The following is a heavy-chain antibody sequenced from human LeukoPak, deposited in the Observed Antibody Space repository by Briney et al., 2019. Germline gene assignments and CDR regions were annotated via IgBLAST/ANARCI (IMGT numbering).Heavy chain of an antibody. Sequence: GGSLRLSCAASGFTFSDYYMSWIRQAPGKGLEWDSYISSSSSYTNYADSVKGRFTISRDNAKNSLYLQMNSLRAEDTAVYYCARDRDYDYPDYWGQGTLVTVSS. V-gene: IGHV3-11*06. D-gene: IGHD3-16*01. CDR3: ARDRDYDYPDY. J-gene: IGHJ4*02. CDR1: GFTFSDYY. CDR2: ISSSSSYT.